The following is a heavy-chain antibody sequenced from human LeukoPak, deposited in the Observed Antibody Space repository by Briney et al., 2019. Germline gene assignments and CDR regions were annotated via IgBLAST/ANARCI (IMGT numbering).Heavy chain of an antibody. CDR3: ARGPRYYDSSGYYYGLGIGY. CDR2: INSDGSST. D-gene: IGHD3-22*01. Sequence: PGGSLRLSCAASGFTFSIYAMTWVRQAPGKGLVWVSRINSDGSSTSYADSVKGRFTISRDNAKNTLYLQMNSLRAEDTAVYYCARGPRYYDSSGYYYGLGIGYWGQGTLVTVSS. CDR1: GFTFSIYA. V-gene: IGHV3-74*01. J-gene: IGHJ4*02.